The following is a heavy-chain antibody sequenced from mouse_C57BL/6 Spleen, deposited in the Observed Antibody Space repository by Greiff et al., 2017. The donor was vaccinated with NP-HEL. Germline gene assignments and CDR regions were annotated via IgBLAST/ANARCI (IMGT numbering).Heavy chain of an antibody. J-gene: IGHJ2*01. Sequence: EVQLQQSGAELVRPGASVKLSCTASGFNIKDDYMHWVKQRPEQGLEWIGWIDPENGDTEYASKFQGKATITADTSSNTAYLQLSSLTSEDTAVYYSTTSYDGYYGYWGQGTTLTVSS. CDR3: TTSYDGYYGY. V-gene: IGHV14-4*01. D-gene: IGHD2-3*01. CDR1: GFNIKDDY. CDR2: IDPENGDT.